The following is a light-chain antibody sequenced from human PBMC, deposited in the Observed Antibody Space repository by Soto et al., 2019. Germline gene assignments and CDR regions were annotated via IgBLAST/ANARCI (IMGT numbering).Light chain of an antibody. CDR2: GAS. J-gene: IGKJ1*01. Sequence: EVVFTQSPATLSVSPGDRATLSCRASQSVSSYLAWYQQKPGQAPRLLIYGASTRATGIPARFSGSGSGTDFTLTITSLEPEDFAVYYCQQRSNWPPTFGQGTKVDIK. V-gene: IGKV3-11*01. CDR1: QSVSSY. CDR3: QQRSNWPPT.